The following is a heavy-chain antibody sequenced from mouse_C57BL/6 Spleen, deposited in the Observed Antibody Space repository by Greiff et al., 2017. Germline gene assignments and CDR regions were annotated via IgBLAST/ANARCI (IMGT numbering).Heavy chain of an antibody. V-gene: IGHV1-80*01. J-gene: IGHJ2*01. D-gene: IGHD4-1*01. CDR2: IYPGDGDT. CDR3: ARHGTGTSYFDY. CDR1: GYAFSSYW. Sequence: VQLQQSGAELVKPGASVKISCKASGYAFSSYWMNWVKQRPGKGLEWIGQIYPGDGDTNYNGKFKGKATLTADKSSSTAYMQLSSLTSEDSAVYFCARHGTGTSYFDYWGQGTTLTVSS.